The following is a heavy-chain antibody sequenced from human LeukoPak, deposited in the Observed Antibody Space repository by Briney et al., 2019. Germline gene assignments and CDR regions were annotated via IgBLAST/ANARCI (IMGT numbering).Heavy chain of an antibody. V-gene: IGHV3-7*01. CDR3: ARRSLGYCSSTSCPNWVDP. D-gene: IGHD2-2*01. Sequence: TGGSLRLSCPASGFTSRNYWMGWVRQAPGKGLEWVANTKPDGSAEYYAYSERGRFTTARDNANNVLYLQMNSLRAEDTDVYYCARRSLGYCSSTSCPNWVDPWGQGTLVTVSS. CDR2: TKPDGSAE. CDR1: GFTSRNYW. J-gene: IGHJ5*02.